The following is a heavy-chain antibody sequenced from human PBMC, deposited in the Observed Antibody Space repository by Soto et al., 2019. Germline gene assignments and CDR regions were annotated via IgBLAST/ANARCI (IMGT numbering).Heavy chain of an antibody. V-gene: IGHV2-26*01. CDR1: GFSLSNARMG. J-gene: IGHJ6*02. Sequence: QVTLKESGPVLVKHTETLTLTCTVSGFSLSNARMGVSWIRQPPGKALEWLAHIFSNDEKSYSTSLKSRLTTSKHTSKSQVVLTMTNMDPVDTATYYCARMEGYYDILTGYYHYYYYGMDVWGQGTTVTVSS. D-gene: IGHD3-9*01. CDR2: IFSNDEK. CDR3: ARMEGYYDILTGYYHYYYYGMDV.